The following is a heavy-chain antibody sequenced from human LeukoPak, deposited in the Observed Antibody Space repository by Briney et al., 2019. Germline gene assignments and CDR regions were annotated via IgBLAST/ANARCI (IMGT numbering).Heavy chain of an antibody. CDR2: ISSSSLYI. CDR3: ARDGTLLWFGGHGGYFDY. Sequence: PGGSLRLSCAASGFTLSTYSLNWVRQAPGKGLEWVSSISSSSLYIYYADSVRGRFTISRDNAKNSPYLQMNSLRAEDTAVYYCARDGTLLWFGGHGGYFDYWGQGTLVTVSS. J-gene: IGHJ4*02. CDR1: GFTLSTYS. V-gene: IGHV3-21*01. D-gene: IGHD3-10*01.